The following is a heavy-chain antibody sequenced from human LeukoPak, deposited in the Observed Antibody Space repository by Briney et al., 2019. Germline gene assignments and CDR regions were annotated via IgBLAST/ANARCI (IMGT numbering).Heavy chain of an antibody. J-gene: IGHJ4*02. V-gene: IGHV4-59*01. CDR2: IYYSGST. CDR3: ARGIRTTVTNFDH. D-gene: IGHD4-11*01. Sequence: PSETLSLTCTVSGGSTSSYYWSWIRQPPGKGLEWIGYIYYSGSTNYNPSLKSRVTISVDTSKNQFSLKLSSVTAADTAVYYCARGIRTTVTNFDHWGQGTLVTVSS. CDR1: GGSTSSYY.